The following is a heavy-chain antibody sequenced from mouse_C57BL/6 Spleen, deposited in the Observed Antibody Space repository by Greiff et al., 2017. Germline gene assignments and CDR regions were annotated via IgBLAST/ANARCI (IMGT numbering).Heavy chain of an antibody. CDR2: IDPEDGET. CDR3: ARQDGTYFDV. J-gene: IGHJ1*03. Sequence: VQLQQSGAELVKPGASVKLSCTASGFNIKDYYMHWVKQRTEQGLEWIGRIDPEDGETKYAPKFQGKATLTAETSSNAACLQLSSMTSEDTAVYYCARQDGTYFDVWGTGTTVTVSS. V-gene: IGHV14-2*01. D-gene: IGHD3-3*01. CDR1: GFNIKDYY.